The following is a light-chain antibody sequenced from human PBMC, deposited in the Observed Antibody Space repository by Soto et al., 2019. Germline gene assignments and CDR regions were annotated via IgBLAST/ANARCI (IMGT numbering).Light chain of an antibody. Sequence: ILSVSPVDRSPLSCRANQSISSNLAWYQQKPGQAPRLLIHDASSRATGISDRFTGSGSWTDFTLTITTLEPEDFAVYYCQQYGSSPRTFGLGTKV. CDR2: DAS. CDR3: QQYGSSPRT. CDR1: QSISSN. J-gene: IGKJ1*01. V-gene: IGKV3-20*01.